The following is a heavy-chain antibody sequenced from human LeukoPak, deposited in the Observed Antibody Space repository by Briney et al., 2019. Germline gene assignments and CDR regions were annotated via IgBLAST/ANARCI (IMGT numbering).Heavy chain of an antibody. CDR2: ISPSDGST. CDR3: AREGLDTSDYYGSRLDY. CDR1: GYTFTTYY. D-gene: IGHD3-22*01. V-gene: IGHV1-46*01. Sequence: GASVKVSCKASGYTFTTYYMHWVRQAPGQGLEWMGIISPSDGSTSYAQKFQDRVTMTRDTSTSTVYMELSSLRSEDTAVYYCAREGLDTSDYYGSRLDYWGPGTLVTVSS. J-gene: IGHJ4*02.